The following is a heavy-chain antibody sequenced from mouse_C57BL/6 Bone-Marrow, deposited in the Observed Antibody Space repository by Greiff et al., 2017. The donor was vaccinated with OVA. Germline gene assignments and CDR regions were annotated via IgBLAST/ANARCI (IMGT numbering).Heavy chain of an antibody. CDR3: TTEGY. CDR1: GFNIKDDY. J-gene: IGHJ2*01. CDR2: IDPENGDT. Sequence: VQLQQSGAALVRPGASVKLSCTASGFNIKDDYMHWVKQRPEQGLEWIGWIDPENGDTEDASKFQGKATIPAATSSNTAYLQLSSLTSEDTAVYYCTTEGYWGQGTTLTVSS. V-gene: IGHV14-4*01.